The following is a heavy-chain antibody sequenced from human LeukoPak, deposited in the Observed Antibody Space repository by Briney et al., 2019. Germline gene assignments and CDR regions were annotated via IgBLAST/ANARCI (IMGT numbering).Heavy chain of an antibody. V-gene: IGHV3-11*01. CDR3: AREGEKWGDSSVTRAFDI. CDR1: GFTFSDYY. D-gene: IGHD3-22*01. Sequence: GGSLRLSCAASGFTFSDYYMSWIRQAPGKGLEWVSYISSSGSTIYYADSVKGRFTISRDNAKNSLYLQMNSLRAEDTAVYYCAREGEKWGDSSVTRAFDIWGQGTMVTVSS. J-gene: IGHJ3*02. CDR2: ISSSGSTI.